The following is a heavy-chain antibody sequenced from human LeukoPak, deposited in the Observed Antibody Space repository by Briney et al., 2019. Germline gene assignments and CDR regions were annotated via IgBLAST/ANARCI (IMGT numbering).Heavy chain of an antibody. D-gene: IGHD3-10*01. Sequence: ASGKVSCKASGHTFTVYYIHWVRQAPGQGLEWMGWIHTGTGDTNYAQRFQGRVTVTRDTSITTAYMELSSLKSDDTAVYYCASYASGYNWLKAWGQGTLVTVSS. CDR1: GHTFTVYY. CDR3: ASYASGYNWLKA. V-gene: IGHV1-2*02. CDR2: IHTGTGDT. J-gene: IGHJ5*02.